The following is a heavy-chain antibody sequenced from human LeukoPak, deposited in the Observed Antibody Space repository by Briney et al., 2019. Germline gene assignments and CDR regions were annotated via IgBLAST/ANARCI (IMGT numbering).Heavy chain of an antibody. D-gene: IGHD3-10*01. CDR3: AKDRRSYGSGSYYTAPDY. V-gene: IGHV3-23*01. CDR1: GFIFSSYA. CDR2: ISGSGGST. Sequence: GGSLRLSCAASGFIFSSYAMSWVRQAPGKGLEWVSAISGSGGSTYYADSVKGRFTISRDNSKNTLYLQMNSLRAEDTAVYYCAKDRRSYGSGSYYTAPDYWGQGTLVTVSS. J-gene: IGHJ4*02.